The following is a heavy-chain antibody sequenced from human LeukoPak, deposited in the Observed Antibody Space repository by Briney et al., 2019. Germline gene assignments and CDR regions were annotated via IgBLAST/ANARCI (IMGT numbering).Heavy chain of an antibody. D-gene: IGHD3-22*01. CDR3: ARSTYDSSGYYLDIDY. CDR1: GGTFSSYA. J-gene: IGHJ4*02. CDR2: INPSGGST. V-gene: IGHV1-46*01. Sequence: ASVKVSCKASGGTFSSYAISWVRQAPGQGLEWMGIINPSGGSTSYAQKFQGRVTMTRDTSTSTVYMELSSLRSEDTAVYYCARSTYDSSGYYLDIDYWGQGTLVTVSS.